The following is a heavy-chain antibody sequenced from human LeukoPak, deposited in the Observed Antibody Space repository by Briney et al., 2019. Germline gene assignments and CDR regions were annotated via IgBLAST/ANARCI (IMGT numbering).Heavy chain of an antibody. CDR1: GFTISNFA. Sequence: GGSLRLSCAASGFTISNFAMHWVRQATGKGLEWVSAIGTAGDTFYPGSVKGRFTISRENAKNSLYLQMNNLRAEDTAVYYCARQMTPHGNFDYWGQGTLVTVSS. D-gene: IGHD1-26*01. V-gene: IGHV3-13*01. CDR2: IGTAGDT. J-gene: IGHJ4*02. CDR3: ARQMTPHGNFDY.